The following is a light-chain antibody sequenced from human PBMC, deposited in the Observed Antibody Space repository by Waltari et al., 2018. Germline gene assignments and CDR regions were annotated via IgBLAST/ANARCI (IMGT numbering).Light chain of an antibody. CDR2: DVS. Sequence: QSALTQPASVSGSPGQSITISCTGTSSDVGGYNYVSWYQQHPGKAPKLMIYDVSNRPSGVSTRFSGSKSGNTASLTISGLQAEDEADYYCSSYTSIVVFGGGTKLTVL. J-gene: IGLJ2*01. V-gene: IGLV2-14*03. CDR1: SSDVGGYNY. CDR3: SSYTSIVV.